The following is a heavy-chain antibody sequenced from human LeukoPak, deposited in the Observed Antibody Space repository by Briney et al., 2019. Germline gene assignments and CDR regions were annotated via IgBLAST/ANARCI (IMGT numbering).Heavy chain of an antibody. V-gene: IGHV4-39*01. CDR3: ACTYYDYVWGSSRIDY. CDR2: IYYSGST. J-gene: IGHJ4*02. D-gene: IGHD3-16*02. CDR1: GGSISSSSYY. Sequence: SETLSLTCTVSGGSISSSSYYWGWIRQPPGKGLEWIGSIYYSGSTYYNPSLKSRVTISVDTSKNQFSLKLSSVTAADTAVYYCACTYYDYVWGSSRIDYWGQGTLVTVSS.